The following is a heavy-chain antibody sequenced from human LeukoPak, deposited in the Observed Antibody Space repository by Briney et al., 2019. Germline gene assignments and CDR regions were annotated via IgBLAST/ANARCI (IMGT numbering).Heavy chain of an antibody. J-gene: IGHJ4*02. V-gene: IGHV3-74*01. CDR3: ARGGGVYSSGWYGG. CDR2: INSDGSST. Sequence: PGGSLRLSCAASGFILDDYGMSWVRQAPGKGLVWVSRINSDGSSTSYADSVKGRFTISRDNAKNTLYLQMNSLRAEDTAVYYCARGGGVYSSGWYGGWGQGTLVTVSS. CDR1: GFILDDYG. D-gene: IGHD6-19*01.